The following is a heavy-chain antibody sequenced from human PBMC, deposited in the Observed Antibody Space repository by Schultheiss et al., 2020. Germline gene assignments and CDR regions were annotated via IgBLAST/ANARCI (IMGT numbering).Heavy chain of an antibody. V-gene: IGHV4-34*01. Sequence: TLSLTCTVSGGSISSYYWSWIRQPPGKGLEWIGEINHSGSTNYNPSLKSRVAMSVDTSNNQFSLKLSSVTASDTAVYYCARHTLPTTSGMDVWGQGTTVTVSS. D-gene: IGHD4-17*01. J-gene: IGHJ6*02. CDR1: GGSISSYY. CDR2: INHSGST. CDR3: ARHTLPTTSGMDV.